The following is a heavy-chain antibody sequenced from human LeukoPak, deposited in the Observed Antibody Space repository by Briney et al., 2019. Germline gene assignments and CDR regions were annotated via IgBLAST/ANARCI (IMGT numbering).Heavy chain of an antibody. J-gene: IGHJ5*02. CDR1: GFTFSSYG. CDR3: AKELLSGYGKGWFDP. CDR2: IRYDGSNK. D-gene: IGHD5-12*01. Sequence: SGGSLRLSCAASGFTFSSYGMHWVRQAPGKGLEWVAFIRYDGSNKYYADSVKGRFTISRDNSKNTLYLQMNSLRAEDTAVYYCAKELLSGYGKGWFDPWGQGTLVTVSS. V-gene: IGHV3-30*02.